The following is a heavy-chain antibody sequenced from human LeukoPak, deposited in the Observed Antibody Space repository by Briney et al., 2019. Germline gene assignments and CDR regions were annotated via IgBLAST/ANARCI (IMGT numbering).Heavy chain of an antibody. CDR1: GFTFSSYS. V-gene: IGHV3-21*04. D-gene: IGHD2-15*01. CDR3: AKELSGREIDC. Sequence: GGSLRLSCAASGFTFSSYSMNWVRQAPGKGLEWVSSISSSSYIYYADSVKGRFTISRDNAKNSLYLQMNSLRAEDTAVYYCAKELSGREIDCWGQGTLVTVSS. CDR2: ISSSSYI. J-gene: IGHJ4*02.